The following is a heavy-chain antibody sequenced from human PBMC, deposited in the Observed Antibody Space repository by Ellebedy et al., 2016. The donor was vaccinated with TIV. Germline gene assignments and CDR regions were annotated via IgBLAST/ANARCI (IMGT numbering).Heavy chain of an antibody. J-gene: IGHJ4*02. CDR1: GFSLSSHY. D-gene: IGHD3/OR15-3a*01. Sequence: GGSLRLSCAGSGFSLSSHYMSWVRQAPGKGLEWVSIIYSAGNTYYADSVKGRFTISRDTSKNTVFLQMNSLRAEETDVYYCARVDLGLAFDYWGRGTLVTVSS. CDR2: IYSAGNT. CDR3: ARVDLGLAFDY. V-gene: IGHV3-53*01.